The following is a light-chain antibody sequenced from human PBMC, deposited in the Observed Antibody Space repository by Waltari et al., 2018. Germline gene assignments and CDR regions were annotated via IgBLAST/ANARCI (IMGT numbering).Light chain of an antibody. V-gene: IGKV1-27*01. CDR2: AAS. CDR3: QKHNSAPFT. J-gene: IGKJ3*01. Sequence: DIQMTQAPTSLSASVGDRVNITCRASQGINNYLAWYQQKPGTVPKLLIYAASTLQVGVPSRFSGSGSGTDVTLTISSLQPEDVATYYCQKHNSAPFTFGPGTTVDI. CDR1: QGINNY.